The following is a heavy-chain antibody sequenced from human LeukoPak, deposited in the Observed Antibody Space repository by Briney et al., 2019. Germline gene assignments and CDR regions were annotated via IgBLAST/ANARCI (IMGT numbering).Heavy chain of an antibody. Sequence: GGSLRLSCAASGFTFSSYSMNWVRQAPGKGLEWVSSISSSSSYIYYADSVKGRFTISRDNAKNSLYLQMNSLGAEDTAVYYCARDLYYYDSSGYYLYYYYGMDVWGQGTTVTVSS. V-gene: IGHV3-21*01. D-gene: IGHD3-22*01. J-gene: IGHJ6*02. CDR1: GFTFSSYS. CDR3: ARDLYYYDSSGYYLYYYYGMDV. CDR2: ISSSSSYI.